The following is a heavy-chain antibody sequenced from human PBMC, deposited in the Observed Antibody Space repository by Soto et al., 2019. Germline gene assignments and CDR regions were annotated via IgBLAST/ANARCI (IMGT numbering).Heavy chain of an antibody. CDR1: GYTSTGHY. Sequence: ASVKFSCKASGYTSTGHYIHWVRQAPEQGPEWMGEIGPESGDTRYAQKFQGRVTMTRDTSITTVYMELKNLSPDDTAVYYCGRGRSGQIVVFYWGQGTPVTVSS. D-gene: IGHD1-26*01. CDR2: IGPESGDT. CDR3: GRGRSGQIVVFY. J-gene: IGHJ4*02. V-gene: IGHV1-2*02.